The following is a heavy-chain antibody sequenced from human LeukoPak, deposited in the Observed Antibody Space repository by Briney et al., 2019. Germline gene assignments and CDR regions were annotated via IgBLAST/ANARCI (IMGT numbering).Heavy chain of an antibody. J-gene: IGHJ4*02. D-gene: IGHD2-2*01. V-gene: IGHV1-2*06. CDR1: GYTFTGYY. Sequence: ASVKVSCKASGYTFTGYYMHWVRQAPGQGLEWMGRINPNSGGTNYAQKFQGGVTMTRDTSISTAYMELSRLRSDDTAVYYCARVAGYCSSTSAAGGSCYSPDYWGQGTLVTVSS. CDR2: INPNSGGT. CDR3: ARVAGYCSSTSAAGGSCYSPDY.